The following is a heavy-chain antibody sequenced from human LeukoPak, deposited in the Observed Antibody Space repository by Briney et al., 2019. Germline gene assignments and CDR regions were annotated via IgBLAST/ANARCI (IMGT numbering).Heavy chain of an antibody. D-gene: IGHD3-22*01. CDR1: GYTFTGYY. CDR2: INPNSGGT. V-gene: IGHV1-2*02. Sequence: WASVTVSCKASGYTFTGYYMHWVRQAPGQGLEWMGWINPNSGGTNYAQKFQGRVTMTRDTSISTAYMELSRLRSDDTAVYYCASISHYDSSGYYYAAYWGRGTLVTVSS. J-gene: IGHJ4*02. CDR3: ASISHYDSSGYYYAAY.